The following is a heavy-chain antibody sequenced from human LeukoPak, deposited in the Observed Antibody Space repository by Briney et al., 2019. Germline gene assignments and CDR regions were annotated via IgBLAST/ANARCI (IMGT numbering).Heavy chain of an antibody. CDR2: TNPNSGNT. V-gene: IGHV1-8*01. J-gene: IGHJ4*02. CDR3: ARGWLRFGELFY. Sequence: GASVKVSCKASGYTFTSYDINWVRQATGQGLEWMGWTNPNSGNTGYAQKFQGRVTMTRNTSISTAYMELSSLRSEDTAVYYCARGWLRFGELFYWGQGTLVTVSS. CDR1: GYTFTSYD. D-gene: IGHD3-10*01.